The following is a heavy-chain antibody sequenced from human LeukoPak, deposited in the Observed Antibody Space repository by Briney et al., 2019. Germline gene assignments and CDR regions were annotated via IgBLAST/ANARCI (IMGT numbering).Heavy chain of an antibody. Sequence: GGSLRLSCAASGFTFSTYSMNWVRQAPGKGLKWVSSIISSSSYIYYADSVKGRFTISRDNAKNSLYLQMNSLRAEDTAVYYCARDPQYCSGGSCYSFDYWGQGTLVTVSS. V-gene: IGHV3-21*01. J-gene: IGHJ4*02. CDR1: GFTFSTYS. D-gene: IGHD2-15*01. CDR2: IISSSSYI. CDR3: ARDPQYCSGGSCYSFDY.